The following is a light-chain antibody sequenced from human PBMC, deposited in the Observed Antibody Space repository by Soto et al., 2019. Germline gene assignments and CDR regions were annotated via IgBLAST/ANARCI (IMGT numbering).Light chain of an antibody. V-gene: IGKV1-6*01. CDR3: RQDYNYPLT. CDR2: STS. Sequence: AIQLPQSXSSLSPSVEDXXXXXXXGSQGIRNDLGWYQHKXGKAPKLLIYSTSXLKSGAPARFKGSASGTDFTLTISSLQTEDFVTYYCRQDYNYPLTSGVRTKLDIK. CDR1: QGIRND. J-gene: IGKJ4*02.